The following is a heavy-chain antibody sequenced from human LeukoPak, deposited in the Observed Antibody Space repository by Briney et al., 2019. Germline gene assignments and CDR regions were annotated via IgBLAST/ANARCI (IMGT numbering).Heavy chain of an antibody. Sequence: GGSLRLSCTASGFIFGDHAMSWVRQTPGKGLEWVGFIRSKAYGGTTEYAASVKGRFTISRDDSEGIAYLQMNSLRIGDTAVYYCARGPIHLWLHNGMDVWGQGTRVIVFS. J-gene: IGHJ6*02. CDR3: ARGPIHLWLHNGMDV. D-gene: IGHD5-18*01. CDR1: GFIFGDHA. V-gene: IGHV3-49*04. CDR2: IRSKAYGGTT.